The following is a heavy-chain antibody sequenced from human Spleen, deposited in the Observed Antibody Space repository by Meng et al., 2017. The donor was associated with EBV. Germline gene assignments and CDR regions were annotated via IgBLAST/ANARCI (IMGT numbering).Heavy chain of an antibody. J-gene: IGHJ4*02. CDR2: VNHSGST. D-gene: IGHD3-16*01. V-gene: IGHV4-34*01. Sequence: QVHGQQWGAGVLEPSETLSLSCAVYGESFSGYYWRWIRQPPGKGLEWIGEVNHSGSTNYSPSLKSRVTISVDTSKNQFSLKLTSVTAADTAVYYCATGWGKACYWGQGTLVTVSS. CDR3: ATGWGKACY. CDR1: GESFSGYY.